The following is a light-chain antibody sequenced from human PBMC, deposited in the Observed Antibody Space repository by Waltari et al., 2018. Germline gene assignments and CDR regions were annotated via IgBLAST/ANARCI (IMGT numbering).Light chain of an antibody. CDR3: SSYTRSSTRV. Sequence: QSALTQPASVSGSPGQSITISCTGTSSDVGGYNFVSWYQQHPGKAPKLMIYDVSNPPSGVSTRFSGSKSGNTASLIISGLQAEDEADYYCSSYTRSSTRVFGTGTKVTVL. V-gene: IGLV2-14*03. CDR1: SSDVGGYNF. CDR2: DVS. J-gene: IGLJ1*01.